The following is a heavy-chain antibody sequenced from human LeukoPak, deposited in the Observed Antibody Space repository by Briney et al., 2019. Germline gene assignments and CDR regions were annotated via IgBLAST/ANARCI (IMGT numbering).Heavy chain of an antibody. CDR2: IYYSGST. D-gene: IGHD3-22*01. V-gene: IGHV4-39*07. J-gene: IGHJ5*02. CDR1: GGSISSSSYY. Sequence: SETLSLTCTVSGGSISSSSYYWGWIRQPPGKGLEWIGSIYYSGSTYYNPSLKSRVTISVDTSKNQFSLKLTSVTAADTAVYYCARGRYYDSSGFSWGQGTLVTVSS. CDR3: ARGRYYDSSGFS.